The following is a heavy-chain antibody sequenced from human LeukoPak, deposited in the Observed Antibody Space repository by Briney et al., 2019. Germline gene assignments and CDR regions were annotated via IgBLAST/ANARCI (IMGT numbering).Heavy chain of an antibody. J-gene: IGHJ5*02. Sequence: ASVKVSCKASGYTFTSYDINWVRQATGQGLEWLGWISGHHGNTNYAQKVQGRVTMTTDTSTNTAYMELRSLRSDDTAVYYCARNRRVRGYSGDDSAINWFDPWGQGTLVTVSS. D-gene: IGHD5-12*01. CDR1: GYTFTSYD. V-gene: IGHV1-18*01. CDR3: ARNRRVRGYSGDDSAINWFDP. CDR2: ISGHHGNT.